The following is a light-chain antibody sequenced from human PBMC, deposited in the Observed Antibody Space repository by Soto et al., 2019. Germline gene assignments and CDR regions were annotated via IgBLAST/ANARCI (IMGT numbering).Light chain of an antibody. V-gene: IGKV1-12*01. CDR2: ASS. CDR1: QDILSW. J-gene: IGKJ3*01. CDR3: QQANTFPIT. Sequence: DIQMTQSPSSVSASVGDTVTITCRASQDILSWLAWYQQKPGEAPRLLIYASSNLQSGVPSRFSDSRSGTDFTLTISSLQPEDFATYYCQQANTFPITFGPGTRLDIK.